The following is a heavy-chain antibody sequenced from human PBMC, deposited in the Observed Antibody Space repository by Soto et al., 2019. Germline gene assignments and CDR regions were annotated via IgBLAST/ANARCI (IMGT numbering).Heavy chain of an antibody. V-gene: IGHV3-13*05. CDR3: ARTDRDFYGLDV. J-gene: IGHJ6*02. Sequence: EVQLLESGGGLVQPGGSLRLSCEASGFTFRNYDMHLVRQGTGKGLEWVSGISAAGDPDYADSVEGRFTISRENAQNSFFLQMNSLRVGDTAVYYCARTDRDFYGLDVWGQGTTVIVSS. CDR1: GFTFRNYD. CDR2: ISAAGDP.